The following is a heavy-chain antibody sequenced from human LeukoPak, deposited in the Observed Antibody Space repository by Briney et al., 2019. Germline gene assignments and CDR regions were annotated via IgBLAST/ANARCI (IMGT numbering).Heavy chain of an antibody. CDR2: IIPIFGTA. CDR1: VGTFSSDA. J-gene: IGHJ4*02. D-gene: IGHD3-22*01. Sequence: SVKVSCKASVGTFSSDAISWVRQAPGQGLEWMGGIIPIFGTANYAQKFQGRVTITADESTSTAYMELSSLRSEDTAVYYCARYYDSSGYYYDYWGQGTLVTVSS. CDR3: ARYYDSSGYYYDY. V-gene: IGHV1-69*13.